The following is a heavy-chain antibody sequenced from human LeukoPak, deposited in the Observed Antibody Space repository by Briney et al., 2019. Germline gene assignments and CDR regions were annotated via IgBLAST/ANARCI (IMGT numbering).Heavy chain of an antibody. CDR1: GYTFTTYY. CDR2: INPSGGNT. J-gene: IGHJ4*02. V-gene: IGHV1-46*04. D-gene: IGHD4-17*01. CDR3: ARELRFGATVTNPIDY. Sequence: ASVNVSCKASGYTFTTYYMHWVRQAPGQGLEWMGVINPSGGNTSYAQKLQGRVTMTRDTPTSTVYMELSSLRSEDTAVYYCARELRFGATVTNPIDYWGQGTLVTVSS.